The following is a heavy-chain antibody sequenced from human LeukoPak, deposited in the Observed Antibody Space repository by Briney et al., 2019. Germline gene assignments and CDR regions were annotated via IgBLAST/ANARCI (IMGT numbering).Heavy chain of an antibody. D-gene: IGHD2-2*01. CDR2: IYSSGST. Sequence: SETLSLTCTVSGVSISSSYWSWIRQPAGKGLGWIGRIYSSGSTNYNPSLKSRVTMSVDTSKNQFSLKLSSVTAADAAVYYCARGFTSAINWFDPWGQGALVTVSS. J-gene: IGHJ5*02. CDR3: ARGFTSAINWFDP. V-gene: IGHV4-4*07. CDR1: GVSISSSY.